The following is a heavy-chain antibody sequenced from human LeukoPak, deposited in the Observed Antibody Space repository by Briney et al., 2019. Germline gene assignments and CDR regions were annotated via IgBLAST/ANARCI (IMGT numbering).Heavy chain of an antibody. Sequence: SETLSLTCTVSGGSISSYYWSWIRQPPGKGLEWIGYIYYSGSTNYKPSLKSRVTISVDTSKNQFSLKLSSVTAADTAVYYCARGSVYYDFWSGSRAYGMDVWGQGTTVTVSS. CDR3: ARGSVYYDFWSGSRAYGMDV. CDR1: GGSISSYY. CDR2: IYYSGST. J-gene: IGHJ6*02. V-gene: IGHV4-59*12. D-gene: IGHD3-3*01.